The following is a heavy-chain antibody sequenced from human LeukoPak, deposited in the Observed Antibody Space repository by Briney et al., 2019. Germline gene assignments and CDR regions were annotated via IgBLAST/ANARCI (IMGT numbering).Heavy chain of an antibody. CDR2: INAGNGNT. CDR1: GYTFTSYA. J-gene: IGHJ5*02. D-gene: IGHD3-3*01. CDR3: ARASGITIFGVAYNWFDP. Sequence: ASVKVSCKASGYTFTSYAMHWVRQAPGQRLEWMGWINAGNGNTKYSQEFQGRVTITRDTSTSTAYMELSSLRSEDTAVYYCARASGITIFGVAYNWFDPWGQGTLVTVSS. V-gene: IGHV1-3*03.